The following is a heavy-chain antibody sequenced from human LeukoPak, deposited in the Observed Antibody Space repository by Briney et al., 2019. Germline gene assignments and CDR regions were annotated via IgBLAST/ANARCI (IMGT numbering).Heavy chain of an antibody. V-gene: IGHV3-23*01. Sequence: GSLRLSCAASGFTFSSYTMSWVRQAPGKGLEWVSTITTSDGNTYYADSVKGRFTVSRDNSKNTLFLQTNSLRAEDTAVYYCAKDGGLWVSAHWGDSWGRGTLVTVSS. J-gene: IGHJ4*02. CDR1: GFTFSSYT. CDR3: AKDGGLWVSAHWGDS. CDR2: ITTSDGNT. D-gene: IGHD7-27*01.